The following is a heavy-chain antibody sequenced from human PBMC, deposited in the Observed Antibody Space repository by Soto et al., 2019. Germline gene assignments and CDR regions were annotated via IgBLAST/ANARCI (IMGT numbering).Heavy chain of an antibody. J-gene: IGHJ6*02. CDR2: ISYDGSNK. CDR1: GFTFSSYG. V-gene: IGHV3-30*18. D-gene: IGHD5-12*01. Sequence: GGSLRLSCSASGFTFSSYGMHWVRQAPGKGLEWVAVISYDGSNKYYADSVNGRFTISRDNSKNTLYLQMNSLRAEDTAVYYCAKEEWLRWNYYYYGMDVWGQGTTVTVSS. CDR3: AKEEWLRWNYYYYGMDV.